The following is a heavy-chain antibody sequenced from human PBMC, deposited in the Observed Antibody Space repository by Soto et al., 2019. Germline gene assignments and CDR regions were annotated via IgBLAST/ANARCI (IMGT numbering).Heavy chain of an antibody. V-gene: IGHV1-69*02. Sequence: HVQLVQSGPEVKMPGSSVKVSCKASGDTFNSYTINWVRQAPGQGLQWMGRTIPILAMSNYALKFQGRVTITADKSTTTVYMELSRLRSDDTAVYYCAASYGSGSRAFDYWGQGTLVTVSS. CDR2: TIPILAMS. CDR1: GDTFNSYT. D-gene: IGHD3-10*01. J-gene: IGHJ4*02. CDR3: AASYGSGSRAFDY.